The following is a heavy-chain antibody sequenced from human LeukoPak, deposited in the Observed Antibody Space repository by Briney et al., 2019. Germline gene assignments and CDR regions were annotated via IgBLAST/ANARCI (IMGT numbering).Heavy chain of an antibody. D-gene: IGHD2-2*01. J-gene: IGHJ4*02. CDR2: INPNDGDT. V-gene: IGHV1-2*02. Sequence: EASVKVSCKASGYTFTDYYMHWVRQAPGQGFEWMGWINPNDGDTNYAQKFQGRVTMTRDTSISTAHMEVSRPRSDDTAVYYCARANFLYCSSSTCLFDYWGQGTLVTVSS. CDR1: GYTFTDYY. CDR3: ARANFLYCSSSTCLFDY.